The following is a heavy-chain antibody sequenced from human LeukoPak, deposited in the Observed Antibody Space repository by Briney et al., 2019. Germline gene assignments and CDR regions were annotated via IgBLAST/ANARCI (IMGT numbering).Heavy chain of an antibody. Sequence: GGSLRLSCAASGFTFSSYSMNWVRRAPGKGLEWVSSISSSSSYIYYADSVKGRFTISRDNAKNSLYLQMNSLRAEDTAVYYCARHPGIAAAGTGSGYWGQGTLVTVSS. CDR1: GFTFSSYS. D-gene: IGHD6-13*01. V-gene: IGHV3-21*01. CDR2: ISSSSSYI. CDR3: ARHPGIAAAGTGSGY. J-gene: IGHJ4*02.